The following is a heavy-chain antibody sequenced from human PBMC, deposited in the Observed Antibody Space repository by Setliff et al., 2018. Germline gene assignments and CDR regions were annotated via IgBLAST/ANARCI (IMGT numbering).Heavy chain of an antibody. D-gene: IGHD3-22*01. V-gene: IGHV4-61*09. CDR2: IYTSWST. CDR3: ARDTYYYDSSGSYYYYMDV. Sequence: PSETLSLTCTVSGDSISSRRNYWGWFRQPAGKELEWIGQIYTSWSTNYNPSLKSRVTISLDTSKNQFSLSLTSVTAEDTAVYYCARDTYYYDSSGSYYYYMDVWGKGTTVTVSS. J-gene: IGHJ6*03. CDR1: GDSISSRRNY.